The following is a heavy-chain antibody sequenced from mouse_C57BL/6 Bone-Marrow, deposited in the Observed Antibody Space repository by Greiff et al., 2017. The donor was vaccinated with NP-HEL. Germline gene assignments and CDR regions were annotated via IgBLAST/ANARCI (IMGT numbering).Heavy chain of an antibody. CDR3: ARYRIPYYYGSSWYFDV. V-gene: IGHV1-42*01. J-gene: IGHJ1*03. Sequence: EVKLQESGPELVKPGASVKISCKASGYSFTGYYMNWVKQSPEKSLEWIGEINPSTGGTTYNQKFKAKATLTVDKSSSTAYMQLKSLTSEDSAVYYCARYRIPYYYGSSWYFDVWGTGTTVTVSS. CDR2: INPSTGGT. CDR1: GYSFTGYY. D-gene: IGHD1-1*01.